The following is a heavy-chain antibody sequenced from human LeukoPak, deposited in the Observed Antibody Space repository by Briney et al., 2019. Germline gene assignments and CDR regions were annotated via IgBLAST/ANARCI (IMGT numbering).Heavy chain of an antibody. CDR1: GFTVSNNY. CDR2: ISGSGGST. D-gene: IGHD2-2*01. J-gene: IGHJ4*02. V-gene: IGHV3-23*01. CDR3: ANLYCSSTSCFDY. Sequence: GGSLRLSCAASGFTVSNNYMSWVRQAPGKGLEWVSAISGSGGSTYYADSVKGRFTISRDNSKNTLYLQMNSLRAEDTAVYYCANLYCSSTSCFDYWGQGTLVTVSS.